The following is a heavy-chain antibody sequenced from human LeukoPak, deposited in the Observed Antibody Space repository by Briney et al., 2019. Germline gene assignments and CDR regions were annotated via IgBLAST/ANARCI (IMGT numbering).Heavy chain of an antibody. Sequence: PSETLSLTCTVSGGSISSYYWSWLRQPPGKGLEWIGRIYTSGSTNYNPSLKSRVTMSVDTSKNQFSLKLSSVTAADTAVYYCARDQLHSSGWSDAFDIWGQGTVVTVSS. CDR2: IYTSGST. CDR3: ARDQLHSSGWSDAFDI. J-gene: IGHJ3*02. V-gene: IGHV4-4*07. CDR1: GGSISSYY. D-gene: IGHD6-19*01.